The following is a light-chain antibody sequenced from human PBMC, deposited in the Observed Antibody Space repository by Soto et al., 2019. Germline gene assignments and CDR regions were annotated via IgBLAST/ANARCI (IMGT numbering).Light chain of an antibody. CDR2: WAS. V-gene: IGKV4-1*01. J-gene: IGKJ1*01. Sequence: DIVMTQSPDSLAVSLGERATINXXXSQSVLYSSNSKNYLAWYQHKPGQPPKLLFYWASTRESGVPDRFSGSGSGTDFTLTISSLQAEDVAVYYCHQYYTSWPTFGQGTKVEI. CDR1: QSVLYSSNSKNY. CDR3: HQYYTSWPT.